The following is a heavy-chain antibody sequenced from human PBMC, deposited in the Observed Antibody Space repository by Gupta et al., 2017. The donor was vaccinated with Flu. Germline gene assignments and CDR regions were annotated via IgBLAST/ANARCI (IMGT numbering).Heavy chain of an antibody. D-gene: IGHD3-16*01. CDR1: GYNFHRYG. CDR3: ARAQPSPLALEGDLDY. CDR2: ISGYNGNT. V-gene: IGHV1-18*01. Sequence: QVQLVQSGAEVKKPGASVKVSCKASGYNFHRYGISWVRQAPGQGLEWMGWISGYNGNTNYAQKLQGRVTMTTDTSTSAAYMELRSLRSDDTAVYYCARAQPSPLALEGDLDYWGQGTLVTVSS. J-gene: IGHJ4*02.